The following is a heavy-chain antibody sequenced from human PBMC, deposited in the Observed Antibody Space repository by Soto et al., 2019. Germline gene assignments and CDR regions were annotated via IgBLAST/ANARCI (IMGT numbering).Heavy chain of an antibody. D-gene: IGHD2-15*01. CDR2: IYYSGST. V-gene: IGHV4-31*03. CDR3: ARDGYCSGGSCYYDYYYGMDV. CDR1: GGSISSGGYY. Sequence: QVQLQESGPGLVKPSQTLSLTCTVSGGSISSGGYYWSWIRQHPGKGLEWIGYIYYSGSTYYNPYLQSRVTISVDTSKIRLSLKLSSVSAADTAVYYCARDGYCSGGSCYYDYYYGMDVWGQGTTVTVSS. J-gene: IGHJ6*02.